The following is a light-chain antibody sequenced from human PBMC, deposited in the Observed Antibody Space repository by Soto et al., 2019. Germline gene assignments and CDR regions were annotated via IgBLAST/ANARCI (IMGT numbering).Light chain of an antibody. Sequence: EIVMTQSPATLSVSPGERATLSCRASQSVSSNVAWYQQKPGQAPRLLIYGVSTRATGIPARFSGSASGTEFTLTISSLQSEDFAVYYCQQYNNWSGTFGQGTKVEIK. V-gene: IGKV3-15*01. CDR2: GVS. J-gene: IGKJ1*01. CDR1: QSVSSN. CDR3: QQYNNWSGT.